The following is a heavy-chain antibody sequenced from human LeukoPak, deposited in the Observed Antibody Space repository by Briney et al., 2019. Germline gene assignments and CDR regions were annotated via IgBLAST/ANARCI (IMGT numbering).Heavy chain of an antibody. V-gene: IGHV4-59*08. Sequence: SETLSLTCTVSGGSISSYYWSWIRQPPGKGLEWIGYIYYSGSTNYNPSLKSRVTISVDTSKNQFSLKLSSVTAADTAVYYCARHSPIQAAAEIRSVFRNSAPRSWLPWFDPWGQGALVTVSS. CDR3: ARHSPIQAAAEIRSVFRNSAPRSWLPWFDP. D-gene: IGHD6-13*01. J-gene: IGHJ5*02. CDR2: IYYSGST. CDR1: GGSISSYY.